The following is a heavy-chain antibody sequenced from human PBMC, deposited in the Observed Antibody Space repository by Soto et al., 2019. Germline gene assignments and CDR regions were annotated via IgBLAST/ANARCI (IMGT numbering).Heavy chain of an antibody. Sequence: GGSLRLSCAASGFTFDDYAMHWVRQAPGKGLEWVSGISWNSGSIGYADSVKGRFTISRDNAKNSLYLQMNSLRAEDTALYYCAKEAYGDYSNYFDYWGQGTLVTVSS. CDR2: ISWNSGSI. V-gene: IGHV3-9*01. CDR1: GFTFDDYA. D-gene: IGHD4-17*01. CDR3: AKEAYGDYSNYFDY. J-gene: IGHJ4*02.